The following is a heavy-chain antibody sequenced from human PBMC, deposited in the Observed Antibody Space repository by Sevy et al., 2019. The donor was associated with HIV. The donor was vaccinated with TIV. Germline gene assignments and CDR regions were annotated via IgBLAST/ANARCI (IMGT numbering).Heavy chain of an antibody. CDR3: STSWGET. CDR2: IKQDGSEK. CDR1: GFTFSSYW. V-gene: IGHV3-7*01. J-gene: IGHJ5*02. D-gene: IGHD3-16*01. Sequence: GGSLRLSCAASGFTFSSYWMNWIRQAPGKGLEWVANIKQDGSEKYYVDSVKGRFTISRDNAKNSLYLEMNTLRAEDTAGYYWSTSWGETWGQGTLVTVSS.